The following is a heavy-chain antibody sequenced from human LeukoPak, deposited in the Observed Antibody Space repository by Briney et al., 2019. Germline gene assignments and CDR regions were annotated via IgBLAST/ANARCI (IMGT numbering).Heavy chain of an antibody. CDR3: ASADEYYYGSGRY. Sequence: SVKVSCKASGGTFSSYAISWVRQAPGQGLEWMGGIIPIFGTANYAQKFQGRVTITADESTSTAYMELSSLRSEDTAVYYCASADEYYYGSGRYWGQGTLVTVSS. D-gene: IGHD3-10*01. CDR1: GGTFSSYA. V-gene: IGHV1-69*01. J-gene: IGHJ4*02. CDR2: IIPIFGTA.